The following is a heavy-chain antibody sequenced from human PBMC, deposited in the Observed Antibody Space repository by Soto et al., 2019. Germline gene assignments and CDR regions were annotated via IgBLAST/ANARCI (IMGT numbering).Heavy chain of an antibody. CDR1: GFNFSDYY. CDR2: IDSRGSTI. Sequence: QVQLVESGGDLVKPGGSLRLSCAASGFNFSDYYMSWIRQAPGKGLEWVSYIDSRGSTISYADSVKGRFTISRDKAKNSLYLQMNSLRAEDTDVYYCARQAARNYFVFWGQGTPVTVSS. V-gene: IGHV3-11*01. D-gene: IGHD6-6*01. J-gene: IGHJ4*02. CDR3: ARQAARNYFVF.